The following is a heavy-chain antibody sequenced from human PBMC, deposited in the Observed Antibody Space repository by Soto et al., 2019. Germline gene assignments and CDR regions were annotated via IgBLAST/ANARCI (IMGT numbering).Heavy chain of an antibody. CDR1: GGTFSSYA. CDR2: IIPIFGTA. D-gene: IGHD6-13*01. Sequence: QVQLVQSGAEVKQPGSSVKVSCKASGGTFSSYAISWVRQAPGQGLEWMGGIIPIFGTANYAQKFQGRVTITADESTSTAYMELSSLRSEDTAVYYCARDIAAAGTSAIWFDPWGQGTLVTVSS. CDR3: ARDIAAAGTSAIWFDP. V-gene: IGHV1-69*01. J-gene: IGHJ5*02.